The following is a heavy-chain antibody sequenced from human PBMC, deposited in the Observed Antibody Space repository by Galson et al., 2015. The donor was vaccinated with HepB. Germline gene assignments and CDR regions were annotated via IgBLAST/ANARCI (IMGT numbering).Heavy chain of an antibody. Sequence: SVKVSCKASGGTFSSYAISWVRQAPGQGLGWMGGIIPIFGTANYAQKFQGRVTITADESTSTAYMELSSLRSEDTAVYYCARGSDVDYGGNSGWFDPWGQGTLVTVSS. J-gene: IGHJ5*02. CDR2: IIPIFGTA. CDR3: ARGSDVDYGGNSGWFDP. D-gene: IGHD4-23*01. V-gene: IGHV1-69*13. CDR1: GGTFSSYA.